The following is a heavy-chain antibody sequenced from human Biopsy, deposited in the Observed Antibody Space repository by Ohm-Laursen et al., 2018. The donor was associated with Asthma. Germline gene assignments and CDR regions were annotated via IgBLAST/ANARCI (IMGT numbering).Heavy chain of an antibody. CDR2: IYSGGTS. CDR1: GFAVSRDH. Sequence: SLRLSCAASGFAVSRDHMFWVRQAPGKGLEWVSVIYSGGTSHTADSVRGRFTISRDYSKNTLYLQMHSLRAEDTAVYYCERGDGSNWSHYYFDYWGQGTLVTVSS. V-gene: IGHV3-53*01. D-gene: IGHD4-23*01. CDR3: ERGDGSNWSHYYFDY. J-gene: IGHJ4*02.